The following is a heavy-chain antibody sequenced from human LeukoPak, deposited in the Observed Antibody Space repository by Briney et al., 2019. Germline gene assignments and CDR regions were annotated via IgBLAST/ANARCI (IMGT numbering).Heavy chain of an antibody. J-gene: IGHJ4*02. CDR1: GFSFRDYY. CDR2: ISSSSSYT. CDR3: ARVTSGWYKDY. V-gene: IGHV3-11*06. D-gene: IGHD6-19*01. Sequence: KPGGSLRLSCAASGFSFRDYYVNWIRQAPGKGLEWVSYISSSSSYTNYADSVKGRFTISRDNAKNSLYLQMNSLRAEDTAVYYCARVTSGWYKDYWGQGTLVTASS.